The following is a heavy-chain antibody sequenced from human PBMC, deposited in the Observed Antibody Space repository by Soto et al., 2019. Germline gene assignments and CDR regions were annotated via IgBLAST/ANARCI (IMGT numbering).Heavy chain of an antibody. CDR2: ISYDGSNK. J-gene: IGHJ4*02. Sequence: GGSLRLSCAASGFTFSSYGMHWVRQAPGKGLEWVAVISYDGSNKYYADSVKGRFTISRDNSKNTLYLQMNSLRAEDTAVYYCAKDLWSTNYFDYWGQGTLVTVSS. CDR3: AKDLWSTNYFDY. D-gene: IGHD1-26*01. V-gene: IGHV3-30*18. CDR1: GFTFSSYG.